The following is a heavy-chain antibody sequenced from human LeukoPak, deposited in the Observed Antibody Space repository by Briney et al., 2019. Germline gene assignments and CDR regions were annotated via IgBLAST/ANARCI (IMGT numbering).Heavy chain of an antibody. CDR2: IYYSGST. Sequence: SETLSLTCTVSGGSISSSSYYWGWVRQPPGKGREWVGSIYYSGSTYYNPSLKSRVTISVDTSKNQFSLKLSSVTAADTAVYYCARVSTVTYGHDAFDIWGQGTMVTVSS. J-gene: IGHJ3*02. D-gene: IGHD4-17*01. CDR3: ARVSTVTYGHDAFDI. CDR1: GGSISSSSYY. V-gene: IGHV4-39*07.